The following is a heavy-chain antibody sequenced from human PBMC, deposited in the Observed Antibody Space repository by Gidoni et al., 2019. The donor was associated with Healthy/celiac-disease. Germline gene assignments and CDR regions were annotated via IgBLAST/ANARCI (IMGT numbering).Heavy chain of an antibody. CDR3: ASIYSSS. J-gene: IGHJ4*02. CDR2: IWYDGSNK. V-gene: IGHV3-33*01. D-gene: IGHD6-13*01. CDR1: GFTFSSYG. Sequence: QVQLVESGGGVVKPGRSLRLPCSASGFTFSSYGMPWVRQAPGKGLEWVAVIWYDGSNKYYADSVKGRFTISRDNSKNTLYLQMNSLRAEDTAVYYCASIYSSSWGQGTLVTVSS.